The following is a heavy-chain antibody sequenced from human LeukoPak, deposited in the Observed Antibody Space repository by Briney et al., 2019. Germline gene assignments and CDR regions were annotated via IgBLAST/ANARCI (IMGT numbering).Heavy chain of an antibody. V-gene: IGHV1-69*05. CDR2: IIPIFGTA. J-gene: IGHJ1*01. Sequence: SVKVSCKASGGTFSSYTISWVRQAPGQGLEWMGRIIPIFGTANYAQKFQGRVTITTDESTSTAYMELSSLRSEDTAVYYCAKPKYYYDSSAEYFQHWGQGTLVTVSS. CDR1: GGTFSSYT. CDR3: AKPKYYYDSSAEYFQH. D-gene: IGHD3-22*01.